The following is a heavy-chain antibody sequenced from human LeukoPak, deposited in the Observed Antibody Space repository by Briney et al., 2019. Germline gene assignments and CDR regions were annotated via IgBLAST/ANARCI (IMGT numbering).Heavy chain of an antibody. V-gene: IGHV3-23*01. CDR3: AKGGGYEAQYYYYYMDV. J-gene: IGHJ6*03. Sequence: PGGSLRLSCAASGFTFSSYAMTWVRQPPGKGLEWVSTISGSGGRTYYADSVKGRFTISRDDSKNTLYLQMNSLRAEDTAVYYCAKGGGYEAQYYYYYMDVWGKGTTVTISS. D-gene: IGHD5-12*01. CDR1: GFTFSSYA. CDR2: ISGSGGRT.